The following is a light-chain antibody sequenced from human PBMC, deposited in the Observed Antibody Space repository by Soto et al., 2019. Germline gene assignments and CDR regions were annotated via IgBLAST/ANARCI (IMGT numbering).Light chain of an antibody. CDR1: SSDVGGYNY. J-gene: IGLJ1*01. CDR3: SSYAGSNNLGV. V-gene: IGLV2-8*01. CDR2: EVS. Sequence: ALTQPPSASGSPGQSVTISCTGTSSDVGGYNYVSWYQQHPGKAPKLMIFEVSRRPSGVPDRFSGSKSGNTASLTVSGLQAEDEADYYCSSYAGSNNLGVFGTGTKLTVL.